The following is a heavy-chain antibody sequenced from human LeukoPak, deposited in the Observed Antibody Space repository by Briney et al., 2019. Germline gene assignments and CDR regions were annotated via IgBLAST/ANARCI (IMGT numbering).Heavy chain of an antibody. D-gene: IGHD2-2*01. CDR1: GWSFSGYY. CDR3: ARRPKRRGIKGYCSSTSCYQTNAFDI. Sequence: SETLSLSCAVYGWSFSGYYWSWIRQPPGKGLEWIGEINHSGSTNYNPSLKSRVTISVDTSKNQFSLTLSSVTAADTAVYYCARRPKRRGIKGYCSSTSCYQTNAFDIWGQGTMVTVSS. CDR2: INHSGST. V-gene: IGHV4-34*01. J-gene: IGHJ3*02.